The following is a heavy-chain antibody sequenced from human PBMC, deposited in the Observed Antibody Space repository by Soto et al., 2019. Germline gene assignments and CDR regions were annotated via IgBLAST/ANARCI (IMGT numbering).Heavy chain of an antibody. CDR3: TIGTEGSYYYYGMDV. CDR2: IYNSGNT. CDR1: GGSISSYY. D-gene: IGHD1-1*01. Sequence: PSETLSLTCTVSGGSISSYYWNWIRQPPGKGLEWIGYIYNSGNTKYNPSLNSRVTISADTSKNQFSLKLNSVTAADTAMYYCTIGTEGSYYYYGMDVWGQRTTVTVSS. V-gene: IGHV4-59*08. J-gene: IGHJ6*02.